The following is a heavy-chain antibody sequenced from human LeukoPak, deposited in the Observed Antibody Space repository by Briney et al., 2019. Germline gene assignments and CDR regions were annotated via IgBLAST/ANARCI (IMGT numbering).Heavy chain of an antibody. D-gene: IGHD6-19*01. CDR2: IIPIFGTA. CDR1: GGTFSSYA. V-gene: IGHV1-69*13. J-gene: IGHJ4*02. CDR3: VRTGRGSGWYDYFDY. Sequence: SVKVSCKASGGTFSSYAISWVRQAPGQGLEWMGGIIPIFGTANYAQKFQGRVTITADESTSTAYMELSSLRSEDTAVYYCVRTGRGSGWYDYFDYWGQGTLVTVSS.